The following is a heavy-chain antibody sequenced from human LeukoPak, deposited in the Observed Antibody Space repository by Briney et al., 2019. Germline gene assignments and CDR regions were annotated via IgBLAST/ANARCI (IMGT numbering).Heavy chain of an antibody. J-gene: IGHJ5*02. CDR3: ARHYGP. V-gene: IGHV4-39*01. Sequence: SSYGMNWVRQAPGKGLEWIGSIYDSGSTYYNPSLKSRVTVSVDTSKNQFSLKLNSVTAADTAVYYCARHYGPWGQGTLVTVSS. CDR2: IYDSGST. D-gene: IGHD3-10*01. CDR1: SSYG.